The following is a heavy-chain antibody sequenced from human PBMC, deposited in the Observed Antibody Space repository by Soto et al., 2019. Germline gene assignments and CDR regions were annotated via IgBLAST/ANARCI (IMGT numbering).Heavy chain of an antibody. J-gene: IGHJ4*02. V-gene: IGHV1-69*01. D-gene: IGHD3-9*01. CDR1: GGTFNNYG. CDR3: ASWDYDVLTGYSYDD. Sequence: QVQLVQSGAEVKKPGSSVKVSCKASGGTFNNYGMGWVRQAPGQGLEWMGGIIPMIGRTNYAQKCQGRLTLTADSSRSTAYMELRSLKSDDTAVYYCASWDYDVLTGYSYDDWGQGTLVSVSS. CDR2: IIPMIGRT.